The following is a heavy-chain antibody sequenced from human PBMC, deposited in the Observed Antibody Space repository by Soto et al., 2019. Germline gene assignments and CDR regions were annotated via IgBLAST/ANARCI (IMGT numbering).Heavy chain of an antibody. CDR1: GFTFSSYW. J-gene: IGHJ4*02. Sequence: EVQLVESGGGLVQPGGSLRLSCAASGFTFSSYWMHWVRQAPGKGLVWVSRINSDGSSTSYADSVKRRFTISRDNAKNTLYLPMNSLRAEDTAVYYCARERGKAAAVHFDYWGQGTLVTVSS. D-gene: IGHD6-13*01. CDR2: INSDGSST. CDR3: ARERGKAAAVHFDY. V-gene: IGHV3-74*01.